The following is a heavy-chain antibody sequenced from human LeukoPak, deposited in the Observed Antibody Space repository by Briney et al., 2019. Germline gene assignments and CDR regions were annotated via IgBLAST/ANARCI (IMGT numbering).Heavy chain of an antibody. CDR2: ISSSSSTI. D-gene: IGHD3-22*01. CDR1: GFTFSSYS. CDR3: ARVHRGYYYDSSGYSFGFYDY. Sequence: GGSVSLSCAASGFTFSSYSMHWVRQAPGKGLEWVSYISSSSSTIYYADSVKGRFTISRDNAKNSLYLQMNSLRAEDTAVYYCARVHRGYYYDSSGYSFGFYDYWGQGTLVTVSS. V-gene: IGHV3-48*01. J-gene: IGHJ4*02.